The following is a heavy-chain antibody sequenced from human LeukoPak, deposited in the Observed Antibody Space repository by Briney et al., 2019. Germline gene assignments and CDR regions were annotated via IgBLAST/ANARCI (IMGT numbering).Heavy chain of an antibody. Sequence: GASVKVSCKVSGYTLTELSMHWVRQAPGKGLEWMGGFDPEDGETIYAQKFQGRVTMTEDTSTDTAYMELSSLRSEDTAVYYCATDLDIAVAGTIFDHWGQGTLVTVSS. CDR1: GYTLTELS. D-gene: IGHD6-19*01. J-gene: IGHJ4*02. V-gene: IGHV1-24*01. CDR3: ATDLDIAVAGTIFDH. CDR2: FDPEDGET.